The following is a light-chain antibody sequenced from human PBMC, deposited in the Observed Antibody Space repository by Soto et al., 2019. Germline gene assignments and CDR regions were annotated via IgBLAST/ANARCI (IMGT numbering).Light chain of an antibody. V-gene: IGLV3-25*03. J-gene: IGLJ2*01. CDR3: QSADSSGPYRVV. CDR2: KDS. CDR1: ALPKQF. Sequence: SYERTQPPSVSVSPGQTARITCSGDALPKQFAYWYQQKPGQAPVLLIYKDSERPSGIPERFSGSSSGTTVTLTISGVQAEDEADYFCQSADSSGPYRVVFGGGTKVTVL.